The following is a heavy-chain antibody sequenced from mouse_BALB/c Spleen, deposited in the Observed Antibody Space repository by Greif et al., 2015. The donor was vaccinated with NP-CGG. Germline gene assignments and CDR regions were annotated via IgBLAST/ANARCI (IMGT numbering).Heavy chain of an antibody. D-gene: IGHD2-10*02. J-gene: IGHJ2*01. CDR1: GFTFSSYG. CDR2: INSNGGST. V-gene: IGHV5-6-3*01. Sequence: EVMLVESGGGLVQPGGSLKLSCAASGFTFSSYGMSWVRQTPDKRLELVATINSNGGSTYYPDSVKGRFTISRDNAKNTLYLQMSSLKSEDTAMYYCARETYGNYGDYFDYWGQGTTLTVSS. CDR3: ARETYGNYGDYFDY.